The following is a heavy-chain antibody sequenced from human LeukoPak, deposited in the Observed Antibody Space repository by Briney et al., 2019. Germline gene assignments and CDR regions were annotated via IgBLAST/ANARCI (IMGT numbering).Heavy chain of an antibody. D-gene: IGHD5-24*01. CDR1: GGSFSGYY. J-gene: IGHJ4*02. CDR3: ARSRLHPIIFDY. V-gene: IGHV4-34*01. Sequence: SETLSHTCAVYGGSFSGYYWSWIRQPPGKRLEWIGEINHSGSTNYNPSLKSRVTISVDTSKTQFSLKLSSVTAADTAVYYCARSRLHPIIFDYWGQGTLVTVSS. CDR2: INHSGST.